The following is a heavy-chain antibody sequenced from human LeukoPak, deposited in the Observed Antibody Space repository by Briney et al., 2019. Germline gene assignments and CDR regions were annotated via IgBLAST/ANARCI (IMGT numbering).Heavy chain of an antibody. CDR1: RFTFSTYS. CDR3: AKSQLVRYYFDY. J-gene: IGHJ4*02. Sequence: GGSLRLSCAASRFTFSTYSMNWVRQTPGRGLEWVSYISTSGSRIDYADSVKGRFTISRDNAKNSLYLQMNSLRAEDTAVYYCAKSQLVRYYFDYWGQGTLVTVSS. D-gene: IGHD6-13*01. CDR2: ISTSGSRI. V-gene: IGHV3-48*04.